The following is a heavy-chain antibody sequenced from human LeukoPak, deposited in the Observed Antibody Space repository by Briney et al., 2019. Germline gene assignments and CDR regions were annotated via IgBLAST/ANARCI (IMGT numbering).Heavy chain of an antibody. D-gene: IGHD2-21*01. Sequence: SETLSLTCTVSGGSISSYYWSWIRQPAGKGLEWIGRINTSGSTNYNPSLKSRVTISVDTSKNQFSLKLSSVTAADTAVYYCARTWFDIVEGWFDPWGQGALVTVSS. J-gene: IGHJ5*02. CDR1: GGSISSYY. V-gene: IGHV4-4*07. CDR3: ARTWFDIVEGWFDP. CDR2: INTSGST.